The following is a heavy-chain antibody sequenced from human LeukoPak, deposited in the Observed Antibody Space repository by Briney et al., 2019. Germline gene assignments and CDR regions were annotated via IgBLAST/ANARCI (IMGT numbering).Heavy chain of an antibody. D-gene: IGHD1-14*01. CDR2: TYYRSKWYN. CDR1: GDTVSNKRSA. CDR3: ARVNSWTEEPDTGFDY. V-gene: IGHV6-1*01. Sequence: SQTLSLTCVISGDTVSNKRSAWNWIRQSPSRGLEWLGRTYYRSKWYNDYAVSVKSRITINPDTSKNQFSLQLNSVSPEDTAVYYCARVNSWTEEPDTGFDYWGQGILVTVSS. J-gene: IGHJ4*02.